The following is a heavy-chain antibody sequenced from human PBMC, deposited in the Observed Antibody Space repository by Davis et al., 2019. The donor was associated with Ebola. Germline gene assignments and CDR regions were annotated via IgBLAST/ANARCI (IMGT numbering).Heavy chain of an antibody. V-gene: IGHV3-23*01. CDR2: TSGVGYNT. CDR3: ATCGFCVSTSGVDY. D-gene: IGHD5/OR15-5a*01. J-gene: IGHJ4*02. CDR1: GFTFSSYA. Sequence: PGGSLRLSCAASGFTFSSYAMSWVRQAPGKGLEWVSGTSGVGYNTYHADSVKGRFPISRDNSKNTLYLQMNSLSGDDTALYYCATCGFCVSTSGVDYWGQGTLVTVSS.